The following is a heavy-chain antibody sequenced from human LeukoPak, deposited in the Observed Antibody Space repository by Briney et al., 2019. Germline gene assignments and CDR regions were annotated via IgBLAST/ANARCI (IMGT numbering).Heavy chain of an antibody. CDR2: IKQDGSEK. Sequence: GGSLRLSCAASGFTFSSYWMRWVRQAPGRGLEGVANIKQDGSEKYYVDSVKGRFTISRDNAKNSLYLQMNSLRAEDTAVYYCARDSNYCSSTSCVWFDPWGQGTLVTVSS. J-gene: IGHJ5*02. V-gene: IGHV3-7*01. D-gene: IGHD2-2*01. CDR3: ARDSNYCSSTSCVWFDP. CDR1: GFTFSSYW.